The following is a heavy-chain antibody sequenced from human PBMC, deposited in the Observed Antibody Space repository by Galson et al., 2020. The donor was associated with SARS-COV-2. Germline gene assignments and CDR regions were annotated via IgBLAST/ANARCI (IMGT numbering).Heavy chain of an antibody. CDR2: IDDSGST. CDR3: SGKDFGEDYFDY. CDR1: GGSVSSGLYY. D-gene: IGHD4-17*01. V-gene: IGHV4-61*03. J-gene: IGHJ4*02. Sequence: ASETLSLTCIVSGGSVSSGLYYWTWIRQPPGKGLEWIGYIDDSGSTTYNPSLKSRVTISVDTSKNHFSLKLSSVTAADTALYFCSGKDFGEDYFDYWGQGALVTVSS.